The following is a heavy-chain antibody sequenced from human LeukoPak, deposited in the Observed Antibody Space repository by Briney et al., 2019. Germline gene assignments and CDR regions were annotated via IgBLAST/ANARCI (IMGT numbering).Heavy chain of an antibody. Sequence: GGSLRLSCAASGFTFSSYSMNWVRQAPGKGLEWVSSISPNSNYIYYADSVKGRFTISRDNAKNSLYLQMNSLRAEDTAVYYCARRGAGLLRYFDSWGQGTLVTVSS. J-gene: IGHJ4*02. CDR1: GFTFSSYS. D-gene: IGHD3-10*01. V-gene: IGHV3-21*01. CDR3: ARRGAGLLRYFDS. CDR2: ISPNSNYI.